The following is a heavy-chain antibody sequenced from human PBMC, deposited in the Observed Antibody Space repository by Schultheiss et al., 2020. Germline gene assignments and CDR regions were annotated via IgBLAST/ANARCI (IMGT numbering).Heavy chain of an antibody. Sequence: SETLSLTCTVSGGSISSYYWSWIRQPAGKGLEWIGRIYTSGSTNYNPSLKSRVTMSVDTSKNQFSLKLSSVTAADTAVYYCARDLREMYYDFWSGDYYYYGMDVWGQGTTVTVSS. CDR2: IYTSGST. CDR3: ARDLREMYYDFWSGDYYYYGMDV. J-gene: IGHJ6*02. CDR1: GGSISSYY. D-gene: IGHD3-3*01. V-gene: IGHV4-4*07.